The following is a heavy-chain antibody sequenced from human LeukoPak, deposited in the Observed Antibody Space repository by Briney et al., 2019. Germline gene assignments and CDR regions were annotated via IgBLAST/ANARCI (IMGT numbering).Heavy chain of an antibody. J-gene: IGHJ4*02. Sequence: GGSLRLSCAASGFTVSSNYMSWVRQAPGKGLEWVSIIYTGATAYYADSVKGRFTLSRDNSKNTLYLQMNSLRAEDTAMYYCARVASRAFDYWGQGTLVTVSS. V-gene: IGHV3-66*01. CDR3: ARVASRAFDY. CDR2: IYTGATA. CDR1: GFTVSSNY.